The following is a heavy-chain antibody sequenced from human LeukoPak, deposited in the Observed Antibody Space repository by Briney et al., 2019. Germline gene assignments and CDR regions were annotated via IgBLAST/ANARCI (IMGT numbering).Heavy chain of an antibody. Sequence: ASVKVSCKASGYTFTSYDINWVRQATGQGLEWMGWMNPNSGNTGYAQKFQGRVTMTRNTSISIAYMELSSLRSEDTAVYYCARGRYWDRITIFGGTTFDYWGQGTLVTVSS. CDR1: GYTFTSYD. D-gene: IGHD3-3*01. CDR2: MNPNSGNT. J-gene: IGHJ4*02. CDR3: ARGRYWDRITIFGGTTFDY. V-gene: IGHV1-8*01.